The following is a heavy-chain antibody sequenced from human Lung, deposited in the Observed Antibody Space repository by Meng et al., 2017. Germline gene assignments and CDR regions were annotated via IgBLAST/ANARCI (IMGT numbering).Heavy chain of an antibody. CDR1: GYTFTSYG. V-gene: IGHV1-18*01. CDR2: ISAYNGNT. Sequence: QVRVVQSGAWVKKPGALGKVSCKASGYTFTSYGISWVRQAPGQGLEWMGWISAYNGNTNYAQKLQGRVTMTTDTSTSTAYMELRSLRSDDTAVYYCARDPVTRHRYDPPLGGVDWGQGTLVTVSS. J-gene: IGHJ4*02. CDR3: ARDPVTRHRYDPPLGGVD. D-gene: IGHD1-14*01.